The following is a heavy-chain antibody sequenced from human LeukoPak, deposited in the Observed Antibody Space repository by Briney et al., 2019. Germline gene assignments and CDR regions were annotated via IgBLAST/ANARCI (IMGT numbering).Heavy chain of an antibody. Sequence: GGSLRLSCAASGFTFSSYWMHWVRQAPGKGLEWVSYISSSGSTIYYADSVRGRFTISRDNAKNSLYLQMNSLRAEDTAVYYCARAILGAPLYYYGMDVWGKGTTVTVSS. J-gene: IGHJ6*04. CDR2: ISSSGSTI. CDR1: GFTFSSYW. CDR3: ARAILGAPLYYYGMDV. V-gene: IGHV3-48*04. D-gene: IGHD1-26*01.